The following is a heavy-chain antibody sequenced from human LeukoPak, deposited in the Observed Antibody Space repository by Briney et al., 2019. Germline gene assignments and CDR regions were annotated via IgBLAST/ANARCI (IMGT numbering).Heavy chain of an antibody. CDR2: IYSGGST. V-gene: IGHV3-66*01. CDR3: ASLVVPAAKPWDY. Sequence: GGSLRLSCAASGFTVSSNYMSWVRQAPGKGLEWVSVIYSGGSTYYADSVKGRFTISRDNSKNTLYLQMNSLRAEDTAVYYCASLVVPAAKPWDYWGQEPWSPSPQ. J-gene: IGHJ4*01. D-gene: IGHD2-2*01. CDR1: GFTVSSNY.